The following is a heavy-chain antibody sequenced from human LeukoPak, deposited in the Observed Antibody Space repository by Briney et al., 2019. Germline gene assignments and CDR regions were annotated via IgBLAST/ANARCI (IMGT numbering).Heavy chain of an antibody. CDR1: GYRFTANH. Sequence: ASVKVSCKASGYRFTANHLHWVRQAPGQGLEWLGKMYPSSGGTEYARNFQGRVTMTRDTSISTAYMELNSLQSDDTAIYYCVRENYYYDYWGQGTLVTVSS. CDR2: MYPSSGGT. CDR3: VRENYYYDY. V-gene: IGHV1-2*02. J-gene: IGHJ4*02. D-gene: IGHD3-22*01.